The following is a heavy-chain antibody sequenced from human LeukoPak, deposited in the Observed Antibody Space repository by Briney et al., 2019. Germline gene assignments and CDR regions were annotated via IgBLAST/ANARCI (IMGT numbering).Heavy chain of an antibody. CDR1: GGTFSSYA. J-gene: IGHJ6*03. Sequence: SVKVSCKASGGTFSSYAISWVRQAPGQGLEWMGGIIPIFGTANYPQRFQGRVTITADESTSTAYMELSSLRSEDTAVYYGARVYGSGMSARHFYYYYYMDVWGKGTTVTVSS. V-gene: IGHV1-69*01. D-gene: IGHD3-10*01. CDR3: ARVYGSGMSARHFYYYYYMDV. CDR2: IIPIFGTA.